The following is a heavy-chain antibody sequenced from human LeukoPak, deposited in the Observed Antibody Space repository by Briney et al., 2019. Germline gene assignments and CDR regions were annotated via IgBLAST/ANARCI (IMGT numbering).Heavy chain of an antibody. CDR3: ARFSRPFYCSSTSCYPHYFDY. CDR1: GGSISSHY. CDR2: IYYSGST. Sequence: SETLSLTCTVSGGSISSHYWSWIRQHPGKGLEWIGYIYYSGSTYYNPSLKSRVTISVDTSKNQFSLKLSSVTAADTAVYYCARFSRPFYCSSTSCYPHYFDYWGQGTLVTVSS. V-gene: IGHV4-59*06. D-gene: IGHD2-2*01. J-gene: IGHJ4*02.